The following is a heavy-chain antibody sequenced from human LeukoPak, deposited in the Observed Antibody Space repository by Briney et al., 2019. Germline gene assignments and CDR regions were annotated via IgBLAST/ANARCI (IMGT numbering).Heavy chain of an antibody. CDR3: VKDIWGRVGDATAFDY. D-gene: IGHD2-21*02. Sequence: GGSLRLSCAASGFTFDDYTMHWVRQAPGKGLEWVSLISWDGGTTYYADSVKGRFTISRNNSKNSLYLQMNSLRTEDIALYYCVKDIWGRVGDATAFDYWGQGTLVTVSS. CDR1: GFTFDDYT. CDR2: ISWDGGTT. J-gene: IGHJ4*02. V-gene: IGHV3-43*01.